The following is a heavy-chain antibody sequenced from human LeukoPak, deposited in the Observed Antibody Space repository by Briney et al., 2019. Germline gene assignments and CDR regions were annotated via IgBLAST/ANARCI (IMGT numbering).Heavy chain of an antibody. CDR2: INPNSGT. J-gene: IGHJ4*02. CDR1: GYTFTGYY. CDR3: AKDTGNFNLGDH. Sequence: ASVKVSCKASGYTFTGYYMHWVRQAPGQGRGWMGWINPNSGTHYAQKFQGRVTMTRDTSISTAYMELTSLRSDDTAVYYCAKDTGNFNLGDHWGQGTQVSVSS. V-gene: IGHV1-2*02. D-gene: IGHD5-18*01.